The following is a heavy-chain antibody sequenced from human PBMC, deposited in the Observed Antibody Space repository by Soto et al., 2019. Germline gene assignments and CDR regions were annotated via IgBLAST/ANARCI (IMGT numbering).Heavy chain of an antibody. Sequence: PGGSLRLSCAASGFSFSSYAMNWVRQAPGKGLEWVSSITGTGGGTYYADSVKGRFTISRDNSKNILYLHMNSLRAEDTALYYCAKDRSLVIVAPDSWGQGTLVTVSS. V-gene: IGHV3-23*01. CDR2: ITGTGGGT. CDR1: GFSFSSYA. D-gene: IGHD5-12*01. CDR3: AKDRSLVIVAPDS. J-gene: IGHJ4*02.